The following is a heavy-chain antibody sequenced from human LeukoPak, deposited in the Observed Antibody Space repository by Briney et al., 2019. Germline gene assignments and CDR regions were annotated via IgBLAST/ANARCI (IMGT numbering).Heavy chain of an antibody. CDR3: ARRVAGTGLFDY. CDR1: GGSISNDY. J-gene: IGHJ4*02. V-gene: IGHV4-59*01. Sequence: SETLSLTCTVSGGSISNDYWSWIRQPPGEGLEWIGYIYYSGSTSYNPSLRSRVTISIDTSKNQFSLKLSSVTAADTAVYYCARRVAGTGLFDYWGQGTLVTVSA. D-gene: IGHD6-19*01. CDR2: IYYSGST.